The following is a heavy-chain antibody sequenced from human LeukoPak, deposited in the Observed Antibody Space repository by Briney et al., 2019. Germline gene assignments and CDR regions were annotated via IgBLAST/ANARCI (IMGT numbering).Heavy chain of an antibody. Sequence: GGSLRLSCAASGFTFSNYVMSWVRQAPGKGLEWVSGISGSGDSTYYADSVKGRFTISRDNSKNTLYLQMNSLRLGDTAAYYCAKIRAPSGWFNSDYWGQGILVTVSS. CDR2: ISGSGDST. V-gene: IGHV3-23*01. D-gene: IGHD6-19*01. CDR3: AKIRAPSGWFNSDY. CDR1: GFTFSNYV. J-gene: IGHJ4*02.